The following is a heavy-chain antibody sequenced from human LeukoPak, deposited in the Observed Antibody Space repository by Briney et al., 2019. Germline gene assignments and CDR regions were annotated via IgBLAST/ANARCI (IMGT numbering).Heavy chain of an antibody. CDR2: INPNSGGT. J-gene: IGHJ5*02. Sequence: ASVKVSCKASGYTFTGYYMHWVRQAPGQGLEWMGWINPNSGGTNYAQKFQGRVTMTRDTSISTAYMELSRLRSDDTAVYYCARHYYDSSGLSPSRWFDPWGQGTLVTVSS. V-gene: IGHV1-2*02. D-gene: IGHD3-22*01. CDR1: GYTFTGYY. CDR3: ARHYYDSSGLSPSRWFDP.